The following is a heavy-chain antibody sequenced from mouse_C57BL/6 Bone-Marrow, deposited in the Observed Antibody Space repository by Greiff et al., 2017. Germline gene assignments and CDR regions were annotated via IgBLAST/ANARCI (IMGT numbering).Heavy chain of an antibody. CDR1: GFSLTSYA. D-gene: IGHD1-1*01. Sequence: VQLQQSGPGLVAPSQSLSITCTVSGFSLTSYAISWVRQPPGKGLEWLGVIWTGGGTNYNSAPKSRLSISKDNSKSQVFLKMNRLQTDDTARYYCARGGTVVATGYFDYWGQGTTLTVSS. V-gene: IGHV2-9-1*01. CDR2: IWTGGGT. J-gene: IGHJ2*01. CDR3: ARGGTVVATGYFDY.